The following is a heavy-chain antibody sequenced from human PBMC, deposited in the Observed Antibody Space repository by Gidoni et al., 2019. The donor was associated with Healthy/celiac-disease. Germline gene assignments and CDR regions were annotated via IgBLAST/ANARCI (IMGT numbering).Heavy chain of an antibody. CDR2: ISYDGSNK. Sequence: QVQLVESGGGVVQPGRSLRLSCAASGFTFSSYGMHWVRQAPGKGLEWVAVISYDGSNKYYADSVKGRFTISRDNSKNTLYLQMNSLRAEDTAVYYCAKDREYSSGWYEGYNWFDPWGQGTLVTVSS. D-gene: IGHD6-19*01. J-gene: IGHJ5*02. V-gene: IGHV3-30*18. CDR1: GFTFSSYG. CDR3: AKDREYSSGWYEGYNWFDP.